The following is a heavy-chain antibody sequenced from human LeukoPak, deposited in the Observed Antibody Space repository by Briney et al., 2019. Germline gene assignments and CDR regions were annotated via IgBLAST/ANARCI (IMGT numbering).Heavy chain of an antibody. CDR3: AKASYSSGWYGWFDP. D-gene: IGHD6-19*01. J-gene: IGHJ5*02. CDR2: IYSGGST. Sequence: QPGGSLRLSCAASGFTVSSNYMSWVRQAPGKGLEWVSIIYSGGSTHYADSVKGRFTISRDNSKNTLYLQMNSLRAEDTAVYYCAKASYSSGWYGWFDPWGQGTLVTVSS. V-gene: IGHV3-53*01. CDR1: GFTVSSNY.